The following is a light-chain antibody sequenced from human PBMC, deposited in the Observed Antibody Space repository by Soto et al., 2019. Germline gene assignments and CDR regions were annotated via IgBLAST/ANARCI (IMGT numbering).Light chain of an antibody. V-gene: IGLV2-14*01. CDR3: SSYTSSSTPLV. J-gene: IGLJ1*01. CDR1: SSDVGGYNY. CDR2: EVS. Sequence: QSVLTQPASVSGSPGQSITISCTGTSSDVGGYNYVSWYQQHPGKAPKLMIYEVSNRPSGVSNRFSGSKSGNTASLTISGLRAEDEADYYCSSYTSSSTPLVFGTGTKVTV.